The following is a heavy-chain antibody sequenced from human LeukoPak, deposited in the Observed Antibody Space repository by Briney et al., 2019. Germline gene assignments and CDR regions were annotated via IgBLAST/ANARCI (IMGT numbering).Heavy chain of an antibody. V-gene: IGHV6-1*01. CDR1: GDSFSSNRAA. D-gene: IGHD3-10*01. J-gene: IGHJ4*02. Sequence: SQTLSLTCAISGDSFSSNRAAWNWIRQSPSRGLEWLGRTYYRSRWGNDYAISVKGRITINPDTSRNQFSLQLNSVTPEDTAVYYCVRDSDDYYWALDFWGQGTPVTVSS. CDR3: VRDSDDYYWALDF. CDR2: TYYRSRWGN.